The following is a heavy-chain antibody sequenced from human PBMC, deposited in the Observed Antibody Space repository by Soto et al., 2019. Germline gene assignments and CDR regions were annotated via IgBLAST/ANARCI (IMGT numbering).Heavy chain of an antibody. V-gene: IGHV3-23*01. Sequence: LRLSSKVSRFTFRDYAMSWVRQAPGNGLEGVSGISCSGGDARHADSVKGRFTLSRDNSRATLIMQLNSLGVEDTAVNYCGKERRGMGWSLCTSCAQGT. CDR3: GKERRGMGWSLCTS. J-gene: IGHJ5*02. D-gene: IGHD2-2*01. CDR1: RFTFRDYA. CDR2: ISCSGGDA.